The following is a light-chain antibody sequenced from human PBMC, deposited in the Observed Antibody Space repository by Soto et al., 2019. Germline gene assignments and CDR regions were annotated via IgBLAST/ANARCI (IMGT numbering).Light chain of an antibody. V-gene: IGKV1-12*01. CDR1: QGISGW. CDR2: AAS. J-gene: IGKJ4*01. Sequence: DIQMTQSPSSVSASVGDRVTISCRASQGISGWLAWYQQKPGKAPKLLIYAASTLQSGVPSGFSGGRSGTDFTLTINNLQPEDFATYYCQQATISQLTFGGGTKVEIK. CDR3: QQATISQLT.